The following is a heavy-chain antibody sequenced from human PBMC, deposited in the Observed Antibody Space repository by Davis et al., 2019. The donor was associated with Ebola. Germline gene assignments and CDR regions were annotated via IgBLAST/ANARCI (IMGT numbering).Heavy chain of an antibody. V-gene: IGHV3-7*03. J-gene: IGHJ6*02. CDR1: GFTFSSYW. CDR2: IKQDGSEK. CDR3: ARDGDRRIVVVPAAMGYGMDA. D-gene: IGHD2-2*01. Sequence: GESLKISCAASGFTFSSYWMSWVRQAPGKGLEWVANIKQDGSEKYYVDSVKGRFTIPRDNAKNSLYLQMNSLRAEDTAVYYCARDGDRRIVVVPAAMGYGMDAWGQGTTVTVSS.